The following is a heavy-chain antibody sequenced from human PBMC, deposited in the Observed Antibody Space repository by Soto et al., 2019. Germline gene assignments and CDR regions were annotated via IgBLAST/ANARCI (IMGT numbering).Heavy chain of an antibody. V-gene: IGHV4-34*11. CDR2: IHSSGSI. Sequence: SETLSLTCAVYGGSFSGYYWSWIRQAPGRGLEWIGYIHSSGSIYYNPSLKSRATMSIDTAGNQFSLKVSSVTVADTAVYYCARDLDGLHDDTSGPFPRPGWGQGTLVTVSS. J-gene: IGHJ1*01. CDR3: ARDLDGLHDDTSGPFPRPG. CDR1: GGSFSGYY. D-gene: IGHD3-22*01.